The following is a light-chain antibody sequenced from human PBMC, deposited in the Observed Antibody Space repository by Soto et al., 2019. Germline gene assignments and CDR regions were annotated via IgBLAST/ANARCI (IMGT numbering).Light chain of an antibody. CDR2: EVN. Sequence: QSALTQPASVSGCPRQSITISCTGTSSNVGSYKLVSWYQQHPGKAPKLMIFEVNKRPSGVSNRLSGSKSGNTASLTISGLKVEDEADYYCCSSGGSPTYVFGTGTKVTVL. CDR1: SSNVGSYKL. V-gene: IGLV2-23*02. CDR3: CSSGGSPTYV. J-gene: IGLJ1*01.